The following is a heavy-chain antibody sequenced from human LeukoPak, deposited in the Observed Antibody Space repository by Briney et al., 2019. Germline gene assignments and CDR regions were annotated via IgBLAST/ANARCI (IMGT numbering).Heavy chain of an antibody. CDR2: INPNSGGT. J-gene: IGHJ4*02. CDR3: ARALEIKLGGYLYYFDY. V-gene: IGHV1-2*06. CDR1: GYTFTGYY. Sequence: ASVKVSCKASGYTFTGYYMHWVRQAPGQGLEWMGRINPNSGGTNYSQKFQGRVTMTRDTSISTAYIELSRLRSDDTAVYYCARALEIKLGGYLYYFDYWGQGTLVTVSS. D-gene: IGHD5-12*01.